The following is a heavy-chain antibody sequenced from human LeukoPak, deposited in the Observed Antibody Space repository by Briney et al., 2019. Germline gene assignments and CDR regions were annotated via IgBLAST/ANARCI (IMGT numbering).Heavy chain of an antibody. CDR2: ISSSGGTI. D-gene: IGHD3-10*02. CDR3: AELGITMIGGV. V-gene: IGHV3-48*03. J-gene: IGHJ6*04. Sequence: GGSLRLSCAASGFTFSSYEMNWVRQAPGKGLEWVSYISSSGGTIYYADSVKGRFTISRDNAKNSLYLQMNSLRAEDTAVYYCAELGITMIGGVWGKGTTVTVSS. CDR1: GFTFSSYE.